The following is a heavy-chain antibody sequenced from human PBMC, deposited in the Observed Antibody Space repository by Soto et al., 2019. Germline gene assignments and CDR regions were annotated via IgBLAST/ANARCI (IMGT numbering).Heavy chain of an antibody. CDR2: INPNSGVT. Sequence: QVQLVPSGAEVRKPGASVTVSCRSSGDSFNDYYIHWVRQAPGQGLEWMGWINPNSGVTKYAQQFQGGVSMTRDTSIRTVYMQLRRLRSDDTAVYYCARESGGATATLDYYYFYMDVWGTGTTVTVSS. J-gene: IGHJ6*03. V-gene: IGHV1-2*02. D-gene: IGHD5-12*01. CDR1: GDSFNDYY. CDR3: ARESGGATATLDYYYFYMDV.